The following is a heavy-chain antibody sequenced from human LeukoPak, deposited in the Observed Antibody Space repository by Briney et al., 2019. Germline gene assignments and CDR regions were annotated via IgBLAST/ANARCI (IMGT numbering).Heavy chain of an antibody. CDR1: GFTFSSYS. D-gene: IGHD2-2*02. CDR3: ARDGCSSTSCYTEYYYYMDV. V-gene: IGHV3-48*01. CDR2: ISSSSTI. Sequence: GGSLRLSCAASGFTFSSYSMNWVRQAPGKGLEWVSYISSSSTIYYADSVKGRFTISRDNAKNSLYLQMNSLRAEDTAVYYCARDGCSSTSCYTEYYYYMDVWGKGTTVTVSS. J-gene: IGHJ6*03.